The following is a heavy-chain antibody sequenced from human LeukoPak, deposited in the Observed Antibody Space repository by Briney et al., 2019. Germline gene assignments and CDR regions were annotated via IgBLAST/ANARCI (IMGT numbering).Heavy chain of an antibody. CDR2: IHSGGST. D-gene: IGHD1-26*01. J-gene: IGHJ4*02. CDR1: GFTLSSYG. V-gene: IGHV3-53*01. Sequence: GGSLRLSCAASGFTLSSYGIHWVRQAPGKGLEWVSVIHSGGSTYYTDSVKGRFTISRDNSKNTLYLQMNSLRAEDTAVYYCAGGVYGSSTDYWGQGTLVTVSS. CDR3: AGGVYGSSTDY.